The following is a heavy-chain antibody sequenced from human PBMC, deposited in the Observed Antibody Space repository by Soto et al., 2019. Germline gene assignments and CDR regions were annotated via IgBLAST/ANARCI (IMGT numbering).Heavy chain of an antibody. J-gene: IGHJ4*02. Sequence: GGSLRLSCAASGFTFSSYAMSWVRQAPRKGLEWVSAISGSGGSTYYADYVKGRFTISRDNSKNTLYLQMNSLRAEDTAVYYCAKDPLRPVESTELYFDYWGQGTLVTVSS. CDR1: GFTFSSYA. CDR3: AKDPLRPVESTELYFDY. V-gene: IGHV3-23*01. D-gene: IGHD1-7*01. CDR2: ISGSGGST.